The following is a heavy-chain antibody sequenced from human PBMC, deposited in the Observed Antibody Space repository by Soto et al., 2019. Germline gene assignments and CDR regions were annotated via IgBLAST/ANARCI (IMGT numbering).Heavy chain of an antibody. Sequence: ASVKVSCKASGYTFTSYGISWVRQAPGQGLEWMGWISAYNGNTNYAQKLQGRVTMTTDTSTSTAYMELRSLRSDDTAVYYCATGWLITGTTGHYYGMDVWGQGTTVTVSS. V-gene: IGHV1-18*01. CDR2: ISAYNGNT. D-gene: IGHD1-7*01. CDR1: GYTFTSYG. J-gene: IGHJ6*02. CDR3: ATGWLITGTTGHYYGMDV.